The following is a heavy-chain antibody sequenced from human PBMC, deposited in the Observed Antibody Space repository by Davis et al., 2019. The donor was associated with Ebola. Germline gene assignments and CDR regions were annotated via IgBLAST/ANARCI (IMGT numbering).Heavy chain of an antibody. CDR1: GFTSSSNA. CDR2: ISGSGGST. V-gene: IGHV3-23*01. J-gene: IGHJ6*02. Sequence: PGGSLRLSCAAYGFTSSSNAMSRVRQAPGKGLEWVSAISGSGGSTYYADSVKGRFTISRDNSKNTLYLQMNSLRAKDTAVYYCAKVGYYGMDVWGQGTTVSVAS. CDR3: AKVGYYGMDV.